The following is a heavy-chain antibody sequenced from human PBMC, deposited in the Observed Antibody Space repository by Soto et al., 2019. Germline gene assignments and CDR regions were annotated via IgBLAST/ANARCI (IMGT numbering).Heavy chain of an antibody. CDR3: AKDINGWGYGSWSYPSYFYY. J-gene: IGHJ4*02. Sequence: EVQLVESGGGLVQPGRSLRLSCAASGFTFDDYAMHWVRQAPGKGLEWVSGISWNSGSIGYADSVKGRFTISRDNAKNSLFLQMNSLRAEDTALYYCAKDINGWGYGSWSYPSYFYYWGQGTLVTVSS. CDR2: ISWNSGSI. CDR1: GFTFDDYA. D-gene: IGHD3-10*01. V-gene: IGHV3-9*01.